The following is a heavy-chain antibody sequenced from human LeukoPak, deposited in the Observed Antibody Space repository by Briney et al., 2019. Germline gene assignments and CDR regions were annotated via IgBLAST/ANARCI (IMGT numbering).Heavy chain of an antibody. CDR1: GFTFSSYA. D-gene: IGHD3-10*01. CDR3: ARDVGFGEPCDY. J-gene: IGHJ4*02. CDR2: ISYDGSKK. V-gene: IGHV3-30-3*01. Sequence: PGGSLRLSCAASGFTFSSYAMHWVRQAPGKGLEWVAVISYDGSKKYYADSVKGRFTISRDNSKNTLYLQMNSLRAEDTAVYYCARDVGFGEPCDYWGQGTLVTVSS.